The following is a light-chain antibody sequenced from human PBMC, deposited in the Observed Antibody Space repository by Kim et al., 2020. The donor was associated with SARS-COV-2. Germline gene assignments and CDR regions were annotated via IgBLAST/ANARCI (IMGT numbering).Light chain of an antibody. V-gene: IGKV3-15*01. J-gene: IGKJ1*01. Sequence: VTPGEKATRSCRASQVVSSNLAWHQQKPGQAPRLLIYGTSTRATGIPARFSGSGSGTEFTLTISSLQSEDFAVYYCQQYNQWPGTFGQGTKVDIK. CDR3: QQYNQWPGT. CDR1: QVVSSN. CDR2: GTS.